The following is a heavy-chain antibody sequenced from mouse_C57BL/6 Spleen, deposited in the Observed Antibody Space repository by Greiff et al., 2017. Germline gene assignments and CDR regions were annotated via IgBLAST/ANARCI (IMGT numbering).Heavy chain of an antibody. D-gene: IGHD1-1*01. CDR2: INPGSGGT. CDR3: ARRTTVVDLYYFDY. CDR1: GYAFTNYL. Sequence: QVQLKQSGAELVRPGTSVKVSCKASGYAFTNYLIEWVKQRPGQGLEWIGVINPGSGGTNYNEKFKGKATLTADKSSSTAYMQLSSLTSEDSAVYFCARRTTVVDLYYFDYWGQGTTLTVSS. V-gene: IGHV1-54*01. J-gene: IGHJ2*01.